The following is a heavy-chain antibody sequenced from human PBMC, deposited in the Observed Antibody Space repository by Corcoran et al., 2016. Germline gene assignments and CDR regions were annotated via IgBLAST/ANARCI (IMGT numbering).Heavy chain of an antibody. D-gene: IGHD5-18*01. CDR1: GDSVSSNSAA. CDR2: TYYRSKWYN. V-gene: IGHV6-1*01. CDR3: ARDSLVDTAMGKEREFDY. Sequence: QVQLQQSGPGLVKPSQTLSLTCAISGDSVSSNSAAWNWIRQSPSRGLEWLGRTYYRSKWYNDYAVSVKSRITINPDTSKNQFSLQLNSVTPEDTVVYYCARDSLVDTAMGKEREFDYWGQGTLVTVSS. J-gene: IGHJ4*02.